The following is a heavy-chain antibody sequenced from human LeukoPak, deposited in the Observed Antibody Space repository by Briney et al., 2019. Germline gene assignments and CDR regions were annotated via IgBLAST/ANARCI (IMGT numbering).Heavy chain of an antibody. CDR3: ARVDIVATNHQDFDY. CDR2: INPNSGGT. D-gene: IGHD5-12*01. Sequence: ASVKVSCKASGYTYTAYYMHWVRQAPGQGLEWMGWINPNSGGTNYAQKFQGRVTMTRDTSISTAYMEPRRLRSDDTAVYYCARVDIVATNHQDFDYWGQGTLVTVSS. CDR1: GYTYTAYY. V-gene: IGHV1-2*02. J-gene: IGHJ4*02.